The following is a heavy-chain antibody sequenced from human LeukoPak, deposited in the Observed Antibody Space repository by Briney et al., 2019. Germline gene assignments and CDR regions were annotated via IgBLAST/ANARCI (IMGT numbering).Heavy chain of an antibody. J-gene: IGHJ3*02. CDR1: GGSISSSSYY. V-gene: IGHV4-39*01. CDR2: IYYSGST. Sequence: PSETLSLTCTVSGGSISSSSYYWCWIRQPPGKALEWIGSIYYSGSTYYNPSLKSRVTISVDTSKNQFSLKLSSVTAADTAVYYCARRLGQLPMADDAFDIWGQGTMVTVSS. CDR3: ARRLGQLPMADDAFDI. D-gene: IGHD2-2*01.